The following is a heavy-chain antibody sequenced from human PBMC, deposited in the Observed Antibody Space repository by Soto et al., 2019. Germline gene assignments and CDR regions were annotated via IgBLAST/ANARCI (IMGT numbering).Heavy chain of an antibody. CDR3: ARVGWQMATIPFDY. CDR1: GYTYTSYA. V-gene: IGHV1-3*01. Sequence: ASVKVSCTACGYTYTSYAMHWVRQAPGQRLEWRGWINAGNGNTKYSQKFQGRVTITRDTSASTAYMELSSLRSEDTAVYYCARVGWQMATIPFDYWGQGTLVTSPQ. CDR2: INAGNGNT. J-gene: IGHJ4*02. D-gene: IGHD5-12*01.